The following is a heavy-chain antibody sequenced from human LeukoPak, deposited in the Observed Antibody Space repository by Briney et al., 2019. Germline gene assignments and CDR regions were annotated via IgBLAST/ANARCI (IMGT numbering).Heavy chain of an antibody. J-gene: IGHJ4*02. CDR3: ARRDGYNRSFDY. CDR2: INHSGST. Sequence: PSETLSLTCAVYGGSFSGYYWSWIRQPPGKGLEWIGEINHSGSTNYNQSLKSRVTISVDASKNQFSLKLSSVTAADTAVYYCARRDGYNRSFDYWGQGTLVTVAS. CDR1: GGSFSGYY. V-gene: IGHV4-34*01. D-gene: IGHD5-24*01.